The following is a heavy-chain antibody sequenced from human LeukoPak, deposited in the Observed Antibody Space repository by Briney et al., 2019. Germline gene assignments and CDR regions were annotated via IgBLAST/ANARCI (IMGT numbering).Heavy chain of an antibody. CDR1: GFTFSSYA. CDR2: ISYDGSNK. CDR3: AKSSMITFGGVIGGFDY. V-gene: IGHV3-30*18. D-gene: IGHD3-16*02. J-gene: IGHJ4*02. Sequence: GGSLRLSCAASGFTFSSYAMSWVRQAPGKGLEWVAVISYDGSNKYYADSVKGRFTISRDNSKSTLYLQMNSLRAEDTAVYYCAKSSMITFGGVIGGFDYWGQGTLVTVSS.